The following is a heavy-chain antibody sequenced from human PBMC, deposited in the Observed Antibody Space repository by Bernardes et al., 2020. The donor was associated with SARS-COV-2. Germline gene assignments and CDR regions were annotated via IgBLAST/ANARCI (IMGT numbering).Heavy chain of an antibody. J-gene: IGHJ4*02. CDR3: ARLNDYYGSTYDY. D-gene: IGHD3-10*01. V-gene: IGHV4-59*08. CDR1: GGSISSYY. Sequence: SETLSLTCTVSGGSISSYYWSWIRQPPGKGLEWIGYIYYSGSTNYNPSLKSRVTISVDTSKNQFSLKLSSVTAADTAVYYCARLNDYYGSTYDYWGQGTLVTVSS. CDR2: IYYSGST.